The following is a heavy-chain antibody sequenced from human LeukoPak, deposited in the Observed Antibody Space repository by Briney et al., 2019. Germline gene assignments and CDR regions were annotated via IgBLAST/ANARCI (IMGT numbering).Heavy chain of an antibody. Sequence: GGSLRLSCAASGFIFSSYRMNWVRQAPGKGLEWVSSISSTSSYIYYADSVKGRFAISRDNAKNSLYLQMNSLRAEDTAVYYCARACGGDCFDAFDIWGQGTMVTVSS. J-gene: IGHJ3*02. CDR3: ARACGGDCFDAFDI. V-gene: IGHV3-21*01. CDR1: GFIFSSYR. CDR2: ISSTSSYI. D-gene: IGHD2-21*02.